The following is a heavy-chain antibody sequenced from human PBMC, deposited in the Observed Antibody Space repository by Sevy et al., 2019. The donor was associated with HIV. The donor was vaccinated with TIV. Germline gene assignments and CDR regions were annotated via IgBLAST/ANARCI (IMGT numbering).Heavy chain of an antibody. V-gene: IGHV4-31*03. J-gene: IGHJ4*02. CDR2: IYDSGKT. Sequence: SETLSLTCTVSGGSISSGGYYWNWIRQHPGKGLEWVGCIYDSGKTYYTLSLKSRLTIATDPSKNQLSLKLTSVTAADTAVYYCARGLCRGDCYSGFDSWGQGALVTVSS. D-gene: IGHD2-21*02. CDR3: ARGLCRGDCYSGFDS. CDR1: GGSISSGGYY.